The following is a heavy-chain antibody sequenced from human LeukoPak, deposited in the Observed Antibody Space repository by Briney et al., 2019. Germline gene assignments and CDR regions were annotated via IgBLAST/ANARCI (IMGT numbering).Heavy chain of an antibody. CDR2: INPRGGST. Sequence: ASVKVSCKASGYTFTSFYLHWVRQAPGQGLEWMGIINPRGGSTSSAQKFQGRVTLTRDTSTSTVYMELSSLRSEDTAVYYCARDYHGSGSLTTFDFWGQGTLVTVSS. CDR1: GYTFTSFY. CDR3: ARDYHGSGSLTTFDF. V-gene: IGHV1-46*01. J-gene: IGHJ4*02. D-gene: IGHD3-10*01.